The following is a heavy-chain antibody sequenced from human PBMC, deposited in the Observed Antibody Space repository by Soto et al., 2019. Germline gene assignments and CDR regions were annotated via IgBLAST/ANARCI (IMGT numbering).Heavy chain of an antibody. CDR2: IYHSGST. V-gene: IGHV4-4*02. Sequence: QVQLQESGPGLVQPSGTLSLTCAVSGGSLSSTNWWTWVRQPPGKGLEWIGEIYHSGSTNTNPSLKSRVTISVDKSKNQFSLNLTSLTAADTAVYYCASVRGSARGYWGQGILVTVSS. D-gene: IGHD1-26*01. CDR1: GGSLSSTNW. J-gene: IGHJ4*02. CDR3: ASVRGSARGY.